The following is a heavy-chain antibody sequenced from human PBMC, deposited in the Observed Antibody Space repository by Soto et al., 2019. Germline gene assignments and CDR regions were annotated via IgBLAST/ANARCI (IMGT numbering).Heavy chain of an antibody. CDR2: ISYDGSNK. D-gene: IGHD3-22*01. V-gene: IGHV3-30-3*01. CDR3: ARGPPYDSSGYPSFAFDI. CDR1: GFTFSSYA. J-gene: IGHJ3*02. Sequence: QVQLVESGGGVVQPGRSLRLSCAASGFTFSSYAMHWVRQAPGKGLEWVAVISYDGSNKYYADSVKGRFTISRDNSKNPLYLQMNSLRAEDTAVYYCARGPPYDSSGYPSFAFDIWGQGTMVTVSS.